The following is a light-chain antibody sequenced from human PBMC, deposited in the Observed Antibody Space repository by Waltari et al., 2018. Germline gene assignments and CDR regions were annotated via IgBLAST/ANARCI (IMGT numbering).Light chain of an antibody. J-gene: IGLJ3*02. CDR1: SSYVGGYNF. CDR3: CLDGGSRTWV. CDR2: DVN. V-gene: IGLV2-23*02. Sequence: QSALTQPASVSGSPGQSITISCTGTSSYVGGYNFVSWYQRHPGKAPKLIIYDVNKRPSGITYSFSGSTSDNTASLRISGLQAEDEADYYCCLDGGSRTWVFGGGTKLAVL.